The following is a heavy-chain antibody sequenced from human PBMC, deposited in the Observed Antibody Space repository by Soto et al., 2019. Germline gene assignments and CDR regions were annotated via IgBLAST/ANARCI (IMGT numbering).Heavy chain of an antibody. J-gene: IGHJ4*02. Sequence: QVQLVESGGGLVKPGGSLRLSCVASGFTFSDYYMTWVRQAPGKGLEWVSHISNSGSTRCYTDSVEGRFTVSRDNAKKSLYLQLNSWRAEDKAVYYCAGDVTYYAGSLRYEDKGYFDYLDQGTPVTVSS. CDR1: GFTFSDYY. D-gene: IGHD3-16*01. CDR2: ISNSGSTR. V-gene: IGHV3-11*01. CDR3: AGDVTYYAGSLRYEDKGYFDY.